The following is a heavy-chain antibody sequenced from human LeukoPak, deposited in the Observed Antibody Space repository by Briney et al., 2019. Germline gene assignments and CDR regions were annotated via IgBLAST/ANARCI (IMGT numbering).Heavy chain of an antibody. V-gene: IGHV1-2*02. Sequence: GASVKVSCKASGYTFTGYYLHWVRQAPGQGLEWMGWINPNSGGTNYAQKFQGRVTMTRDTSITTAYMELSRLTSDDTAVYYCARGSNWGWNWFDPWGQGTLVTASS. J-gene: IGHJ5*02. CDR1: GYTFTGYY. CDR3: ARGSNWGWNWFDP. CDR2: INPNSGGT. D-gene: IGHD7-27*01.